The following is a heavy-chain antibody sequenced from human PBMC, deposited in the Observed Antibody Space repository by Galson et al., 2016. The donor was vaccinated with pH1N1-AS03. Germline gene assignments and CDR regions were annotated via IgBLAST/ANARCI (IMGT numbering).Heavy chain of an antibody. J-gene: IGHJ4*02. Sequence: SLRLSCAASGFAFSTYWMSWVRLAPGKGLEWVANIKQDGSEKYYVDSVKGRFTISRDNADNSVFLQMNSLRAEDTAIYYCAREGDDFWGDSKYWPDFWGQGTLVTVSS. CDR2: IKQDGSEK. V-gene: IGHV3-7*01. CDR1: GFAFSTYW. D-gene: IGHD3-3*01. CDR3: AREGDDFWGDSKYWPDF.